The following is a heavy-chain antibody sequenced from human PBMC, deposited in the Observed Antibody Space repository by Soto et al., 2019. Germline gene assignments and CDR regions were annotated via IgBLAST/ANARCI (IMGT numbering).Heavy chain of an antibody. CDR3: AKDPRAPKDGTTGY. CDR2: ISGSGGST. J-gene: IGHJ4*02. CDR1: GFTFSSYA. Sequence: GGSLRLSCAASGFTFSSYAMSWVRQAPGKGLEWVSAISGSGGSTYYADSVKGRFTISRDNSKNTLYLQMNSLRAEDTAVYYCAKDPRAPKDGTTGYWGQGTLVTVSS. V-gene: IGHV3-23*01. D-gene: IGHD1-1*01.